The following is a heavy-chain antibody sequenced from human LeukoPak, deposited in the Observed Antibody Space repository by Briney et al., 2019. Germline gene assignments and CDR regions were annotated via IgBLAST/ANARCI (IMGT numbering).Heavy chain of an antibody. J-gene: IGHJ4*02. CDR3: ERDCEYNWNDAFDY. D-gene: IGHD1-1*01. CDR2: ISAYNGNT. Sequence: ASVKVSCKASGYTFTSYGISWVRQAPGQGLEWMGWISAYNGNTNYAQKLQGRVTMTTYTSTSTDYLELRSLRSDDTAVYYCERDCEYNWNDAFDYWGQGTLVTVAS. V-gene: IGHV1-18*01. CDR1: GYTFTSYG.